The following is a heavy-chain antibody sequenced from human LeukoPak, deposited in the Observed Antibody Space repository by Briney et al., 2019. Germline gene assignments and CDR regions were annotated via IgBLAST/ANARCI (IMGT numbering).Heavy chain of an antibody. CDR2: IKKDGSEK. Sequence: PGGSLRLSCVASGFTSSAFWMSWVRRPPGKGLEWVANIKKDGSEKEYVDSVKGRFSIFRDKSKNMVYLQMSSLRAEDTAVYYCARGTYFYEDSGFYLDSWGLGTLVTVSS. CDR3: ARGTYFYEDSGFYLDS. J-gene: IGHJ4*02. CDR1: GFTSSAFW. V-gene: IGHV3-7*03. D-gene: IGHD3-22*01.